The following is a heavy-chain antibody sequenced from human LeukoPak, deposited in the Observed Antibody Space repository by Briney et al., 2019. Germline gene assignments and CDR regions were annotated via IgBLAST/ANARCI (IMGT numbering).Heavy chain of an antibody. D-gene: IGHD5-12*01. CDR1: GYKFTDYS. J-gene: IGHJ4*02. CDR3: ARLRGGYDSADY. CDR2: IHPESGGT. V-gene: IGHV1-2*02. Sequence: ASVKVSCKASGYKFTDYSMHWVRQAPGRGPEWMGWIHPESGGTNSAPEFQGRVTMTRDTSISTVYMELSRLGFDDTAVYYCARLRGGYDSADYWGQGTLVTVSS.